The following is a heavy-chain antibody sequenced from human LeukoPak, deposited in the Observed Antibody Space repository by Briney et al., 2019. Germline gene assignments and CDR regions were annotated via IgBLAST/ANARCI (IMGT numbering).Heavy chain of an antibody. CDR2: IHYSGTT. CDR1: GGSITSSLFY. J-gene: IGHJ6*03. CDR3: ARLLWYGGSTRGYYMDV. D-gene: IGHD2-2*01. Sequence: SETLSLTCTVSGGSITSSLFYWGWIRQPPGKGLEWIGSIHYSGTTYYSPSLKRRVTISVDTSNNHFSLKLSSVTAADTAVYYCARLLWYGGSTRGYYMDVWGKGTTVTVSS. V-gene: IGHV4-39*02.